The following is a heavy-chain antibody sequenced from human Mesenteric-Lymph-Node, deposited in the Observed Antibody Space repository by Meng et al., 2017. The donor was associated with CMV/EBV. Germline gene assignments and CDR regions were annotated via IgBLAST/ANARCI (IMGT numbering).Heavy chain of an antibody. D-gene: IGHD3-10*01. V-gene: IGHV3-30*03. Sequence: GGSLRLSCAASGFTFSSYWMSWVRQAPGKGLEWVAVISYDGSNKYYADSVKGRFTISRDNSKNTLYLQMNSLRAEDTAVYYCARDKSWFEFDYWGQGTLVTVSS. J-gene: IGHJ4*02. CDR1: GFTFSSYW. CDR2: ISYDGSNK. CDR3: ARDKSWFEFDY.